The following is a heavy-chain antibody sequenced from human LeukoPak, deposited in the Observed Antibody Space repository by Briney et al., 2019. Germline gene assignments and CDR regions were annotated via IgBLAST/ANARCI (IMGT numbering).Heavy chain of an antibody. Sequence: GASVKVSCKASGYTFTSYDINWVRQATGQGLEWMGWMNPNSGNTGYAQKFQGRVTMTRNTSISTAYMELSSLRSEDTAVYYCARMRARSKNWFDPWGQGTLVTASS. CDR2: MNPNSGNT. CDR3: ARMRARSKNWFDP. CDR1: GYTFTSYD. V-gene: IGHV1-8*01. J-gene: IGHJ5*02.